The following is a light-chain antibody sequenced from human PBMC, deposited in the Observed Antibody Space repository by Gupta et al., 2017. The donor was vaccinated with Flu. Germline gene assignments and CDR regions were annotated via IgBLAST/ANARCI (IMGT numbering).Light chain of an antibody. CDR3: CSYAGTFTFV. J-gene: IGLJ2*01. Sequence: TTSDVGNYDYVSWYRQHPGKAPKLMIYCVTERPSGVPDRFSGSKSGNTASLTISGLQAEDEAFYYCCSYAGTFTFVFGGGTRLTVL. CDR2: CVT. V-gene: IGLV2-11*01. CDR1: TSDVGNYDY.